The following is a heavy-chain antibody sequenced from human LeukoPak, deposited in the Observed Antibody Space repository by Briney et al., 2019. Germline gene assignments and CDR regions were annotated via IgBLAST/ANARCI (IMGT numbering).Heavy chain of an antibody. V-gene: IGHV3-11*01. CDR3: ARRVYDILTGYYGSDAFDI. CDR1: GFTFSDYY. D-gene: IGHD3-9*01. J-gene: IGHJ3*02. CDR2: ISISGSTI. Sequence: YPGGSLRLSCAASGFTFSDYYMGWIRQAPGKGLEWLSYISISGSTIYYADSVKGRFTIPRDNAKNSLYLQMNSLRAEDTAVYFCARRVYDILTGYYGSDAFDIWGQGTMVTVSS.